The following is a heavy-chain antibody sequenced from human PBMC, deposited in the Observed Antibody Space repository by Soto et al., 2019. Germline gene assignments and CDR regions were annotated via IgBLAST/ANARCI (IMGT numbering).Heavy chain of an antibody. J-gene: IGHJ4*02. Sequence: EVQLVESGGGLVQPGGSLRLSCAASGFTFSDHYMDWVRQAPGKGLAWVGRISNKANSQTTEYAASVTGRFTVSRDDSKSSLSLPMNSRETGDTAVYYCARGPTTAPWGFDFWGPGTLVTVFS. CDR2: ISNKANSQTT. D-gene: IGHD3-16*01. CDR1: GFTFSDHY. V-gene: IGHV3-72*01. CDR3: ARGPTTAPWGFDF.